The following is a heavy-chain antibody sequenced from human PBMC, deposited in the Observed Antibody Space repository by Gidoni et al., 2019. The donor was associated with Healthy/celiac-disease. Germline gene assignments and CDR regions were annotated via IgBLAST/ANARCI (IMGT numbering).Heavy chain of an antibody. Sequence: MGWMNPNSGNTGYAQKFQGRVTMTRNTSISTAYMELSSLRSEDTAVYYCARRNSGYAVDYWGQGTLVTVSS. J-gene: IGHJ4*02. D-gene: IGHD5-12*01. CDR3: ARRNSGYAVDY. CDR2: MNPNSGNT. V-gene: IGHV1-8*01.